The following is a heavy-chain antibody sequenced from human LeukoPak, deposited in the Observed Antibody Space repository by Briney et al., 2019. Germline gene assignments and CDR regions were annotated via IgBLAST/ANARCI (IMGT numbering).Heavy chain of an antibody. D-gene: IGHD2-15*01. CDR1: GFTFSSYW. Sequence: GGSLRLSCAASGFTFSSYWMSWVRQAPGKGLEWVANINQDGSEEFYVDSVKGRFTISRDNAKNSLYLEMNSLRVEDTAVYYCARDLRVDSVPEYFHHWGQGSLVIVSS. CDR2: INQDGSEE. J-gene: IGHJ1*01. CDR3: ARDLRVDSVPEYFHH. V-gene: IGHV3-7*01.